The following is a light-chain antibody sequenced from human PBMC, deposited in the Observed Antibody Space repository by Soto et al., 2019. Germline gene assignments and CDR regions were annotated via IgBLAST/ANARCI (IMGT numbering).Light chain of an antibody. J-gene: IGKJ5*01. V-gene: IGKV3-15*01. CDR3: QQYSNWPT. Sequence: EIVLMQSPGTLSLSPGERATLSCRASQTMTRAYLAWYQQKPGQAPRLLISGASTRATGIAARFSGSGSGTEFTLTISSLQSEDSALYYCQQYSNWPTFGQGTRLEIK. CDR2: GAS. CDR1: QTMTRA.